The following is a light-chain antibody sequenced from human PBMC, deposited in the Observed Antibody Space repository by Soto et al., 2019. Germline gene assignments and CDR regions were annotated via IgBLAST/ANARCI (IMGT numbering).Light chain of an antibody. J-gene: IGLJ1*01. CDR3: CSYAGSSTFPYV. CDR2: EGS. CDR1: SSDVGSYNL. Sequence: QSVLTQPASVSGSPGQSITISCTGTSSDVGSYNLVSWYQQHPGKAPKLMIYEGSKRPSGVSNRFSGSKSGNTASLTISGLQAEDEADYYCCSYAGSSTFPYVFGTGTKLTGL. V-gene: IGLV2-23*03.